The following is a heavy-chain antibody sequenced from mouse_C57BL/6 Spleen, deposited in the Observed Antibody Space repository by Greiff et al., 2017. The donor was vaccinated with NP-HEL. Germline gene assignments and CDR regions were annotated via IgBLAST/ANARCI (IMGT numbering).Heavy chain of an antibody. CDR3: ARGDYYGNRPFAY. V-gene: IGHV3-8*01. CDR2: ISYSGST. D-gene: IGHD1-1*01. CDR1: GYSITSDY. J-gene: IGHJ3*01. Sequence: EVQGVESGPGLAKPSQTLSLTCSVTGYSITSDYWNWIRKFPGNKLEYMGYISYSGSTYYNPSLKSRISITRDTSKNQYYLQLNSVTTEDTATYYCARGDYYGNRPFAYWGQGTLVTVSA.